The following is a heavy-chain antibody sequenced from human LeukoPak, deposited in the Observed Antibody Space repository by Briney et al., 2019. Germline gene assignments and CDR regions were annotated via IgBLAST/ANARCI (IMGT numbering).Heavy chain of an antibody. D-gene: IGHD1-26*01. J-gene: IGHJ4*02. V-gene: IGHV3-15*01. Sequence: GGSLRLSCAASGFNFNDAWMTWVRQAPGKGLEGVGRIKSRTDGGTADYTAPVEGRFTISRDDPMHTLYLEMNSLKTEDTAVYYCATGPLEYTGSYFDFWGQGTLVTVSS. CDR2: IKSRTDGGTA. CDR3: ATGPLEYTGSYFDF. CDR1: GFNFNDAW.